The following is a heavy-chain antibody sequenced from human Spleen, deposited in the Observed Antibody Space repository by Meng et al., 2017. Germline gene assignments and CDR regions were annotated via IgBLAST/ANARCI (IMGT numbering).Heavy chain of an antibody. V-gene: IGHV3-49*04. J-gene: IGHJ6*02. Sequence: GESLKISCTASGFIFGDYAMSWVRQAAGKGLEWVGLIRGKPYGGTREYAASVQGRFSISRDDSKSIAYLQMNSLKTDDTAVYYCTRASQTTVRGVIVDYYFGMDVWGQGTTVTVS. CDR2: IRGKPYGGTR. D-gene: IGHD3-10*02. CDR3: TRASQTTVRGVIVDYYFGMDV. CDR1: GFIFGDYA.